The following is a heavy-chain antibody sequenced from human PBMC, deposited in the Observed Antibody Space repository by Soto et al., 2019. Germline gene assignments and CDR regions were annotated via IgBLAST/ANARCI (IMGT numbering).Heavy chain of an antibody. D-gene: IGHD6-13*01. CDR3: ARERSAAGTGWFDP. J-gene: IGHJ5*02. V-gene: IGHV1-8*01. Sequence: QVQLVQSGAEVKKPGASVKVSCKASGYTFTSYDINWVRQATGQGLEWMGWMNPNSGNTGYAQKFQGRVTMNRNTSISTDYMELSSLRSEDTAVYYCARERSAAGTGWFDPWGQGTLVTVSS. CDR2: MNPNSGNT. CDR1: GYTFTSYD.